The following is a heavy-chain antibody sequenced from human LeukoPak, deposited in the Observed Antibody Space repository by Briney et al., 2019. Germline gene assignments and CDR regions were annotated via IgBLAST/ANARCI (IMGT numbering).Heavy chain of an antibody. CDR1: GGSISSYY. Sequence: SETLSLTCTVSGGSISSYYWSWIRQPPGKGLEWIGYIYYSGSTNYNPSLKSRVTISVDTSKNQLSLKLSSVTAADTAVYYCARSSLYAFDIWGQGTMVTVSS. V-gene: IGHV4-59*01. CDR3: ARSSLYAFDI. J-gene: IGHJ3*02. CDR2: IYYSGST.